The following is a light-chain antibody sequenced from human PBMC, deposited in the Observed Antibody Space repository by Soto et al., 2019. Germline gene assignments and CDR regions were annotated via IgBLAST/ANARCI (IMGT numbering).Light chain of an antibody. CDR2: DAS. J-gene: IGKJ4*01. CDR3: QQYNSMLS. Sequence: DIQMTQSPSSLSASVGDRVTIACQSSHDVSRNLNWFQQKPGEAPKLLIYDASNLEGRVTSRFSASGSRTDFTFTISSLQPEDVATYYCQQYNSMLSYGGGTEIELK. CDR1: HDVSRN. V-gene: IGKV1-33*01.